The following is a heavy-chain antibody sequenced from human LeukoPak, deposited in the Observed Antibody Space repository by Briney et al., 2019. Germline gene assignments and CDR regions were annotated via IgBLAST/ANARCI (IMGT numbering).Heavy chain of an antibody. J-gene: IGHJ6*03. Sequence: QPGGTLRLACAASGFTFSSYGISWVRQAPGKGLEWVSAISASGGTTYYADSVKGHFTISRDNSKNTLYLQMNSLSAEDTAVYYCAKNGDRGAYCSGGSCYPSYYYYMDVWGKGTTVTISS. V-gene: IGHV3-23*01. CDR2: ISASGGTT. CDR1: GFTFSSYG. D-gene: IGHD2-15*01. CDR3: AKNGDRGAYCSGGSCYPSYYYYMDV.